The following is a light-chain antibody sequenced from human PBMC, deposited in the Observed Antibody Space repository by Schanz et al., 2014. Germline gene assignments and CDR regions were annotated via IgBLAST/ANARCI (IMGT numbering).Light chain of an antibody. J-gene: IGLJ2*01. Sequence: QSVLTQPPSASGSPGQSVTISCTGTSSDVGAYNYVSWYQQHPGKAPKLIISDVTRRPSGVPDRFSGFKSDNTASLTISGLQAEDEADYYCSSYATTNTLVFGGGTKLTVL. CDR3: SSYATTNTLV. CDR1: SSDVGAYNY. V-gene: IGLV2-8*01. CDR2: DVT.